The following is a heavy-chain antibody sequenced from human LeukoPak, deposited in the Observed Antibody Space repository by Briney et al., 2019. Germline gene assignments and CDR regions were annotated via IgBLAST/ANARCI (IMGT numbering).Heavy chain of an antibody. CDR3: ARLGYCSSTSCYR. CDR2: INPNSGGT. Sequence: ASVKVSCKASEYTFTGYYMHWVRQAPGQGLEWMGWINPNSGGTNYAQKFQGRVTMTRDTSISTAYMELSRLRSDDTAVYYCARLGYCSSTSCYRWGQGTLVTVSS. V-gene: IGHV1-2*02. J-gene: IGHJ4*02. D-gene: IGHD2-2*01. CDR1: EYTFTGYY.